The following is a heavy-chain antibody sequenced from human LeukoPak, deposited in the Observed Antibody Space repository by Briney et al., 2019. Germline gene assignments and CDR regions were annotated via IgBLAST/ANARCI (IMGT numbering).Heavy chain of an antibody. CDR1: GFTFSSYA. V-gene: IGHV3-23*01. CDR3: AKVPSIATSIIISDYFDY. J-gene: IGHJ4*02. Sequence: GGSQRLSCAASGFTFSSYAMRWVRQAPGKGLEWVSSISGNDDYTYYADCVKGRFTISRDNSKYMLYLQMNSLRAEDTAIYYCAKVPSIATSIIISDYFDYWGQGTLVTVSS. CDR2: ISGNDDYT. D-gene: IGHD2-2*01.